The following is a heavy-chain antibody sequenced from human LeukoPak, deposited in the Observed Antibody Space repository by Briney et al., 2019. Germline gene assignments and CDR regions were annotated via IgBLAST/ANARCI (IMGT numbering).Heavy chain of an antibody. CDR1: GFTFGNYA. J-gene: IGHJ4*02. CDR3: ARDLGRGYCSSTSCYPGVDY. Sequence: PGGSLRLSCAASGFTFGNYAMSWVRQAPGKGLEWVSVIYSGDKTYYSDSVKGRFTISRDNSKNTLYLQMNSLRAEDTAVYYCARDLGRGYCSSTSCYPGVDYWGQGTLVTVSS. V-gene: IGHV3-53*01. CDR2: IYSGDKT. D-gene: IGHD2-2*01.